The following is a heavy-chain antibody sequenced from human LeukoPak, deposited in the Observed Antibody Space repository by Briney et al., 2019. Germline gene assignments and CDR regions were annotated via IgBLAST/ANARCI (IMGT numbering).Heavy chain of an antibody. J-gene: IGHJ4*02. Sequence: GGSLRLSCAASEFTFSNYAMNWVRQAPGKGLEWVSGISGGGGSTYYADSVKGRFTISRDNSKNTLYLQMNSLRAEDTAVYYCARAFDYYDSSGLFDYWGQGTLVTVSS. D-gene: IGHD3-22*01. V-gene: IGHV3-23*01. CDR3: ARAFDYYDSSGLFDY. CDR2: ISGGGGST. CDR1: EFTFSNYA.